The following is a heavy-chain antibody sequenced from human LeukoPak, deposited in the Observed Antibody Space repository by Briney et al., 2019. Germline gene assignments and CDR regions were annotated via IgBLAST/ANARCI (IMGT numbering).Heavy chain of an antibody. V-gene: IGHV3-66*04. Sequence: GGSPRLSCAASGFTFSSDYMSWVRQPPGKGLEWVSVVYSGGSTYYADSVKGRFTISRDISKSTLFLQMNSLRAEDTAVYYCARQSAGGGWYAIDYWGQGTLVTVSS. CDR1: GFTFSSDY. D-gene: IGHD6-19*01. CDR2: VYSGGST. J-gene: IGHJ4*02. CDR3: ARQSAGGGWYAIDY.